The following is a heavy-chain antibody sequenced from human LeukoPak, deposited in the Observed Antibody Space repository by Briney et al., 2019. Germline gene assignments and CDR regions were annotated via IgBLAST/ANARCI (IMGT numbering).Heavy chain of an antibody. Sequence: ASVKVSCKASGLTFSSYATSWVRRAPGQGLEWMGGIIPIFGTANYAQKFQGRVTITADESTSTAYMELSSLRSEDTAVYYCASRSGVAPYSSRVSCCHGDYYYYGMHVWGQGTTVTVSS. J-gene: IGHJ6*02. CDR2: IIPIFGTA. V-gene: IGHV1-69*01. CDR3: ASRSGVAPYSSRVSCCHGDYYYYGMHV. CDR1: GLTFSSYA. D-gene: IGHD2-15*01.